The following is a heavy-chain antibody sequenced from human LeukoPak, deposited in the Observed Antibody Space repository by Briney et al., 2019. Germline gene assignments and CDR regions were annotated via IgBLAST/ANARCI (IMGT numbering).Heavy chain of an antibody. V-gene: IGHV3-23*01. CDR2: VGIDDTT. CDR1: GFTFSNYA. J-gene: IGHJ3*02. CDR3: AKDSWSMNGIYDPFDI. D-gene: IGHD2-8*01. Sequence: GGSLRLSCAASGFTFSNYAMNWVRQAPGKGLEWVSVVGIDDTTYYTDSVKGRFSISRDNSKNTLSLQMNSLRLEDTAVYYCAKDSWSMNGIYDPFDIWAKGQWSPSLQ.